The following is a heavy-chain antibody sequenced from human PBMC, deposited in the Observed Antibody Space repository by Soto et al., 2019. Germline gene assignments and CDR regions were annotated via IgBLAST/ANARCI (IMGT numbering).Heavy chain of an antibody. D-gene: IGHD3-9*01. J-gene: IGHJ6*02. Sequence: QVELVESGGGVVQPGRSLRLSCAASGFTLTTYDMHWVRQAPGKGLEWLSVIWFDGSNKTYADSVKGRFTISRDNSKSTLFLQMNSLRDEDTAVYYCARDRRLYQALLAGYYQPYYFGMDVWGQGTTVTVSS. CDR2: IWFDGSNK. CDR3: ARDRRLYQALLAGYYQPYYFGMDV. V-gene: IGHV3-33*01. CDR1: GFTLTTYD.